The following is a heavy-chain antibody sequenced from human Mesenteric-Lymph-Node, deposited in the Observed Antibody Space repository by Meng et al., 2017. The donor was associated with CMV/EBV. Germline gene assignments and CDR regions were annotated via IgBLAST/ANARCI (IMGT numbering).Heavy chain of an antibody. J-gene: IGHJ4*02. CDR2: LRRDGSNQ. V-gene: IGHV3-30*02. D-gene: IGHD3-10*01. CDR1: GFRFSGYG. Sequence: GGSLRLSCAASGFRFSGYGMHWVRQAPGKGLEWVAVLRRDGSNQNYADSVKGRFTVSRDNSKNTLYLQMSSLRVEDMAIYFCAIRPGLRDSWGQGTLVTVSS. CDR3: AIRPGLRDS.